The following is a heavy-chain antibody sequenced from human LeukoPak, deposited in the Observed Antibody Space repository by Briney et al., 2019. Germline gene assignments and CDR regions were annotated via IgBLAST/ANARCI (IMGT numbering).Heavy chain of an antibody. CDR2: ISDSGGST. CDR3: AKARFGSGWYDN. V-gene: IGHV3-23*01. D-gene: IGHD6-19*01. Sequence: PGGSLRLSCAASGFTFSSYAMSWVRQAPGKGLEWVSVISDSGGSTYYADSVKGRFTISRDNFKDTLYLQMNSLRAEDTAVYYCAKARFGSGWYDNWGQGTLVTVSS. J-gene: IGHJ5*02. CDR1: GFTFSSYA.